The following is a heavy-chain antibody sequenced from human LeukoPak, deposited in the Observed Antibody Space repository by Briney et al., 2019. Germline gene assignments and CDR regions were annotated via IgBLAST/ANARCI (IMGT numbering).Heavy chain of an antibody. CDR3: AKDVARYCSGGSCYSPAFDI. Sequence: PGGSLRLSCAASGFTFSSYAMSWLRQAPGKGLEWVLAISGSGGSTYYADSVKGRFTNSRDKSKNTLQLQMNSLRAEDTAVYYCAKDVARYCSGGSCYSPAFDIWGEGTMVTVSS. CDR2: ISGSGGST. D-gene: IGHD2-15*01. J-gene: IGHJ3*02. CDR1: GFTFSSYA. V-gene: IGHV3-23*01.